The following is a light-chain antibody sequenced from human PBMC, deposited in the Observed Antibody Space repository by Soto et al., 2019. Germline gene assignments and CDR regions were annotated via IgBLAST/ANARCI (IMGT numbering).Light chain of an antibody. Sequence: QSVLTQPHSVSGSPGQSVTISCTGTSSDDGGYNYVSWYQHHPGKAPKLIIYDVSERPSGVPDRFSGSKSGNTGNTASLTISGLQAEDEADYYCCSYAGSYTHVFGSGTKLTVL. CDR1: SSDDGGYNY. V-gene: IGLV2-11*01. CDR2: DVS. CDR3: CSYAGSYTHV. J-gene: IGLJ1*01.